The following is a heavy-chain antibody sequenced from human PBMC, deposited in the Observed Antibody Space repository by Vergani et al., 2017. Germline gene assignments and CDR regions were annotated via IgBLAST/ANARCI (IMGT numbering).Heavy chain of an antibody. CDR1: GFTFSSYS. V-gene: IGHV3-23*04. CDR3: AKVVTVRALGFDY. D-gene: IGHD3-10*01. CDR2: ISGSGGST. J-gene: IGHJ4*02. Sequence: EVQLVESGGGLVKPGGSLRLSCAASGFTFSSYSMNWVRQAPGKGLEWVSAISGSGGSTYYADSVKGRFTISRDNSKNTLYLQMNSLRAEDTAVYYCAKVVTVRALGFDYWGQGTLVTVSS.